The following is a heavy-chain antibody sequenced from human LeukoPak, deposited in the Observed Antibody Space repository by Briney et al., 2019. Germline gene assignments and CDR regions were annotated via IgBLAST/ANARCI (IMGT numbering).Heavy chain of an antibody. Sequence: SETLSLTCTVSGGSVSSGSYYWSWIRQPPGKGLEWIGYIYYSGSTNYNPSLKSRVTISVDTSKNQFSLKLSSMTAADTAVYYCARVLRGYSGYDYYFDYWGQGTLVTVSS. CDR1: GGSVSSGSYY. CDR3: ARVLRGYSGYDYYFDY. D-gene: IGHD5-12*01. CDR2: IYYSGST. V-gene: IGHV4-61*01. J-gene: IGHJ4*02.